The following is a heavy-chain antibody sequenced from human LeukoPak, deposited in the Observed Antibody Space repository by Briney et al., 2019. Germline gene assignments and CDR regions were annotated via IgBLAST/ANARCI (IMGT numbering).Heavy chain of an antibody. V-gene: IGHV4-34*01. Sequence: SETLSLTCALFGGSFNGYYWAWIRQSPGNGLEWIGEINHTGNTNYNPSLTSRVTISVDTSENQFSLKLTSVTAADTAVYYCARRTFEYSPFDYWGQGTLVTVSS. CDR1: GGSFNGYY. CDR2: INHTGNT. D-gene: IGHD2-15*01. J-gene: IGHJ4*02. CDR3: ARRTFEYSPFDY.